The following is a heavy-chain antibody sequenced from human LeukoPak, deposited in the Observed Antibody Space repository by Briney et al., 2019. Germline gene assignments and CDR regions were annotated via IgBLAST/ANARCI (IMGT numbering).Heavy chain of an antibody. CDR2: IFPRDSVT. D-gene: IGHD1-26*01. Sequence: GESLKISCKGSGDSFTSYWIGWVRQMPGKGLEWMGIIFPRDSVTKYGPSFQGQVTISADKSITTAYLQWSSLKASDTAMYYCARGGGVGATAGIDYWGQGTLVTVSS. CDR3: ARGGGVGATAGIDY. V-gene: IGHV5-51*01. CDR1: GDSFTSYW. J-gene: IGHJ4*02.